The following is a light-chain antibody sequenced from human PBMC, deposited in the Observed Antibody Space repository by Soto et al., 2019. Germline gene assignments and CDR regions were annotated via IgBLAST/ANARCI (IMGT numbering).Light chain of an antibody. Sequence: DIKVSISPSTLSASIGDRVTITCRASQSISSWLAWYQQKPGKAPKVLIYKASSLESGVPSRFSGSGSGTEFTLTISCLQPDDFATYYCQQYNIYSRTFGQGGKVDIK. V-gene: IGKV1-5*03. CDR2: KAS. J-gene: IGKJ1*01. CDR3: QQYNIYSRT. CDR1: QSISSW.